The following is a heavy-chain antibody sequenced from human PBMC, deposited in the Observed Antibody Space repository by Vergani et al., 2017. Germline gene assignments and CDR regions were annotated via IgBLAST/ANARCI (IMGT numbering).Heavy chain of an antibody. Sequence: QLQLQESGPGLVKPSATLSLTCSVSGTSIRSSNYYWGWIRQPPGKGLEWIASIYYSGSNYYNPSLKSRVTISVDTSKNQFSLTLSSVTAADTAVYFCARHSTVEWLVKLGWIDPWGQGILVTVSS. CDR3: ARHSTVEWLVKLGWIDP. J-gene: IGHJ5*02. D-gene: IGHD6-19*01. V-gene: IGHV4-39*01. CDR1: GTSIRSSNYY. CDR2: IYYSGSN.